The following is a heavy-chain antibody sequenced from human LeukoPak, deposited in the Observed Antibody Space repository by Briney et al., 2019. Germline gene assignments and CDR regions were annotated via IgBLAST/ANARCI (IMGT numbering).Heavy chain of an antibody. V-gene: IGHV4-59*01. CDR1: GGSFSTYY. J-gene: IGHJ2*01. Sequence: SETLSLTCTVSGGSFSTYYWSWIRQPPGKGLKWIGYIYYSGSTNYNPSLKSRVTISVDTSKSQFSLKLSSVTAADTAVYYCARDRGDYGELYWYFDLWGRGTLVTASS. CDR3: ARDRGDYGELYWYFDL. D-gene: IGHD4-17*01. CDR2: IYYSGST.